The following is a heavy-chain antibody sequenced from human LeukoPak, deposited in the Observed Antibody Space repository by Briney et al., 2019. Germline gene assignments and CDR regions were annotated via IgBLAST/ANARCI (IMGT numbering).Heavy chain of an antibody. CDR1: GGSISSGGYY. CDR3: AGGGGAFDI. J-gene: IGHJ3*02. D-gene: IGHD3-10*01. Sequence: SETLSLTCTVSGGSISSGGYYWSWIRQPPGKGLEWIGYIYHSGSTYYNPSLKSRVTISVDRSKNQFSLKLSSVTAADTAVYYCAGGGGAFDIWGQGTMVTVSS. CDR2: IYHSGST. V-gene: IGHV4-30-2*01.